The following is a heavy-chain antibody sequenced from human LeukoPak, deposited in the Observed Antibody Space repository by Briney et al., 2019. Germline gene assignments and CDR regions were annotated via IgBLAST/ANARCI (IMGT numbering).Heavy chain of an antibody. Sequence: SETLSLTCTVSGGSISSSSYYWGWIRQPPGKGLEWIGSIYYSGSTYYNPSLKSRVTISVDTSKNQFSLKLSSVTAADTAVYYCAREPIAVAGEGNDYYYYYYMDVWGKGTTVTVSS. J-gene: IGHJ6*03. CDR3: AREPIAVAGEGNDYYYYYYMDV. V-gene: IGHV4-39*07. CDR2: IYYSGST. D-gene: IGHD6-19*01. CDR1: GGSISSSSYY.